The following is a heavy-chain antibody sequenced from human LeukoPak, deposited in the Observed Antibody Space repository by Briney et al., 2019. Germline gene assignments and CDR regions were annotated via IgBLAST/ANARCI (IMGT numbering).Heavy chain of an antibody. CDR1: GFTFSSYW. Sequence: GGSLRLSCAASGFTFSSYWMSWVRQAPGKGLEWVANIKQDGSEKYYVDSVKGRFTISRDNAKNPLYLQMNSLRAEDTAVYYCARSGYYYDSRVDYWGQGTLVTVSS. J-gene: IGHJ4*02. CDR2: IKQDGSEK. CDR3: ARSGYYYDSRVDY. V-gene: IGHV3-7*01. D-gene: IGHD3-22*01.